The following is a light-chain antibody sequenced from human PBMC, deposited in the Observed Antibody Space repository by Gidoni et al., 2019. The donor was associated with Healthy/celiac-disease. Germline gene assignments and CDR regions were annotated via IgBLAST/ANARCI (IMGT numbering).Light chain of an antibody. Sequence: QSVLTQPLSVSGAPGQRVTISCTGSSSNIGAGYDVHWYQQLPGTAPKLLIYGNSNRPSGVPDRFSGSKSGTSASLAITGLQAEDEADYYCQSYDSSLSGSYVFGGGTKLTVL. V-gene: IGLV1-40*01. CDR1: SSNIGAGYD. CDR3: QSYDSSLSGSYV. CDR2: GNS. J-gene: IGLJ2*01.